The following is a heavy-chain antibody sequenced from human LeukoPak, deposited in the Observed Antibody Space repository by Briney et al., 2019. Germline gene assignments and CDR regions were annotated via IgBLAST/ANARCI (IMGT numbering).Heavy chain of an antibody. CDR3: ARIQYYDSSGYAPLGY. D-gene: IGHD3-22*01. V-gene: IGHV3-7*01. CDR1: GFTFSNYA. Sequence: QSGGSLRLSCAASGFTFSNYAMIWVRQAPGKGLEWVANIKQDGSEKYYVDSVKGRFTISRDNAKNSLYLQMNSLRAEDTAVYYCARIQYYDSSGYAPLGYWGQGTLVTVSS. CDR2: IKQDGSEK. J-gene: IGHJ4*02.